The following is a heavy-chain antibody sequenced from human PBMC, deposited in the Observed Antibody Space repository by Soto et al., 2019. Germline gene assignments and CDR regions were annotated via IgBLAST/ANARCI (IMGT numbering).Heavy chain of an antibody. CDR1: GYTFTSYD. CDR3: ARGLGDIVGVVAATRDGGMDV. D-gene: IGHD2-15*01. Sequence: ASVKVSCKASGYTFTSYDINWVRQATGQGLEWMGWMNPNSGNTGYAQKFQGRVTMTRNTSISTAYMELSSLRSEDTAVYYCARGLGDIVGVVAATRDGGMDVWGQGTTVTVSS. CDR2: MNPNSGNT. V-gene: IGHV1-8*01. J-gene: IGHJ6*02.